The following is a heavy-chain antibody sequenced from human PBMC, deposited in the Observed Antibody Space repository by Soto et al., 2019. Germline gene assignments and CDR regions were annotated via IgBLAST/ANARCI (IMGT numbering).Heavy chain of an antibody. D-gene: IGHD3-3*01. Sequence: PGGSLRLSCAASGFSFGSYALSWVRQAPGKGLEWVSTISGSDGKTFYADSVKGRFSISRDTSKNTLYLQMNSLRADDTAIYYCARWSYFDYWGQGTRVTVSS. CDR3: ARWSYFDY. V-gene: IGHV3-23*01. CDR2: ISGSDGKT. CDR1: GFSFGSYA. J-gene: IGHJ4*02.